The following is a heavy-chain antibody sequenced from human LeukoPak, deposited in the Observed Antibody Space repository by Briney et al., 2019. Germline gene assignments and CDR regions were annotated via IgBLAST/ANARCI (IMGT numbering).Heavy chain of an antibody. CDR3: ARKAMRGGYSYGLFNYYYYMDV. Sequence: GRSLRLSCAASGFTFSSYAMHWVRQAPGKGLEWVAVISYDGSNKYYADSVKGRFTISRDNSKSTLYLQMNSLRAEDTAVYYCARKAMRGGYSYGLFNYYYYMDVWGKGTTVTVSS. D-gene: IGHD5-18*01. CDR2: ISYDGSNK. CDR1: GFTFSSYA. J-gene: IGHJ6*03. V-gene: IGHV3-30*04.